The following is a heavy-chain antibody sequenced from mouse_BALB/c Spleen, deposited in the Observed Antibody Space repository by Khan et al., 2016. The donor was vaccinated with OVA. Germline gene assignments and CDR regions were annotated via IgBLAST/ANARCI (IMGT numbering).Heavy chain of an antibody. Sequence: QVQLQQSGAELVRPGTSVKMSCKAAGYTFTNYWIGWVKQRPGHGLEWIGDTYPGGGYTNYNEKFKGKATLTADTSSSTAYMQLSGLTSEDSAIYYGASRGAARATWDYFDYWGQGTTLTVSS. CDR1: GYTFTNYW. CDR2: TYPGGGYT. D-gene: IGHD3-1*01. J-gene: IGHJ2*01. CDR3: ASRGAARATWDYFDY. V-gene: IGHV1-63*02.